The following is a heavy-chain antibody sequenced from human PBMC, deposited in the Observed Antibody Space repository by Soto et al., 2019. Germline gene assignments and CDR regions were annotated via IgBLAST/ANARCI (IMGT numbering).Heavy chain of an antibody. J-gene: IGHJ4*02. V-gene: IGHV1-8*01. D-gene: IGHD4-17*01. Sequence: ASVKVSCKASGYTFTSYDINWVRQATGQGLEWMGWMNPNSGNTGYAQKFQGRVTMTRNTSISTAYMELSSLRSEDTAVYYCARGAYYFDYWGQGTLGPLGTSGDYFDYWGQGTLVTVSS. CDR1: GYTFTSYD. CDR2: MNPNSGNT. CDR3: ARGAYYFDYWGQGTLGPLGTSGDYFDY.